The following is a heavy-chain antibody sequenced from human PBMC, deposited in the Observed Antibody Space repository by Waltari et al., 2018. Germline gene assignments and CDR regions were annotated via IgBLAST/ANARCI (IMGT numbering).Heavy chain of an antibody. D-gene: IGHD6-19*01. J-gene: IGHJ4*02. CDR2: IYYSGST. Sequence: SGGTISSHYWSWIRQPPGKGLEWIGYIYYSGSTNYNPSLKSRVTISVDTSKNQFSLKLSSVTAADTAVYYCARDHQWLDYWGQGTLVTVSS. CDR3: ARDHQWLDY. V-gene: IGHV4-59*11. CDR1: GGTISSHY.